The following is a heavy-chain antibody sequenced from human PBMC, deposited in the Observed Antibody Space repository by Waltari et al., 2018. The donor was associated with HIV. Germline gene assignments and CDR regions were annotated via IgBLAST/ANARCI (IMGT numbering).Heavy chain of an antibody. Sequence: EVQLVESGGGLVQPGGSLRLSCAASGFTVSSNFMSWVRQAPGKGLGWVSVIYRGVGTYYADSVKGRFTISRDNSKNTLYLQMNSLRAEDTAVYYCARVPRGPYGMDVWGQGTTVTVSS. CDR3: ARVPRGPYGMDV. V-gene: IGHV3-66*01. CDR1: GFTVSSNF. J-gene: IGHJ6*02. CDR2: IYRGVGT.